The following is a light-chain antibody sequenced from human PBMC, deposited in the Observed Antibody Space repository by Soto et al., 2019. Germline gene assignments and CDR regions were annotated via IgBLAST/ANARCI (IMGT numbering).Light chain of an antibody. CDR2: GAS. Sequence: EIVLTQSPGTLSLSPGERATLSCRASQSVSSNYVSWFQQKPGQAPRLLIYGASSRATGIPDKFSGSGSGTDFTLTISRLEPEDFAVYYCQQSGSSGTFGQGTKVDIK. CDR3: QQSGSSGT. V-gene: IGKV3-20*01. J-gene: IGKJ1*01. CDR1: QSVSSNY.